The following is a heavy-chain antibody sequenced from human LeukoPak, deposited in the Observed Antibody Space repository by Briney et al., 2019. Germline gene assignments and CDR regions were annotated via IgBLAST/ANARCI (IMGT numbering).Heavy chain of an antibody. V-gene: IGHV4-34*01. D-gene: IGHD3-22*01. CDR1: GGSFSGYY. Sequence: SETLSLTCAVYGGSFSGYYWSWIRQPPGKGLEWIGEINHSGSTNYNPSLKSRVTISVDTSNNHFSLRLSSVTAADTAVYYCARSTGFYTTYYMDVWGKGTTVTVSS. CDR2: INHSGST. CDR3: ARSTGFYTTYYMDV. J-gene: IGHJ6*03.